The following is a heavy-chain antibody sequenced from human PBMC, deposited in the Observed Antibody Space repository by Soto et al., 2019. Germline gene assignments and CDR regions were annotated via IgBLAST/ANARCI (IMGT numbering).Heavy chain of an antibody. J-gene: IGHJ4*02. CDR2: IYYSGST. V-gene: IGHV4-59*08. CDR1: GGSIRSYY. Sequence: PSETLDLRCTVSGGSIRSYYWGWIRQPPGKGLEWIGYIYYSGSTNYNPSLKSRVTISVDTSKNQFSLKLSSVTAADTAVYYCARLALYYYGTFDSWGQGTHVTVS. D-gene: IGHD3-10*01. CDR3: ARLALYYYGTFDS.